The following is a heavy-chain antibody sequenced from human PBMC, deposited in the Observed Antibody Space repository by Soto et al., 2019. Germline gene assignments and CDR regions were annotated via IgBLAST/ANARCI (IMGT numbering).Heavy chain of an antibody. V-gene: IGHV1-69*02. CDR2: INPILSMS. CDR1: GDTFAFHS. Sequence: QVQLVQSGAEVKRPGSSVKVSCKSSGDTFAFHSINWGRQAPDLGLEWMGRINPILSMSNYAQRFQGRVTMTADKSTSTAYMVLSSLRSEDTAIYYCATSYGSGYRAFDYWGQGALVTVSS. D-gene: IGHD3-10*01. J-gene: IGHJ4*02. CDR3: ATSYGSGYRAFDY.